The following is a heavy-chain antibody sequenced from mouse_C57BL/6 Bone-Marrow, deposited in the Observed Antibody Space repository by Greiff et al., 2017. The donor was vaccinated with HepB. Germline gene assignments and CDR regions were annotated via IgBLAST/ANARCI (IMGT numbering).Heavy chain of an antibody. J-gene: IGHJ3*01. D-gene: IGHD1-1*01. CDR1: GYTFTGYN. V-gene: IGHV1-12*01. Sequence: QVQLQQSGAELVRPGASVKMSCKASGYTFTGYNMHWVKQTPRQGLEWIGAIYPGNGDTSYNQKFKGKATLTVDKSSSTAYMQLRSLTSEESAVYFCARDYYGSSPAWFAYWGQGTLVTVSA. CDR2: IYPGNGDT. CDR3: ARDYYGSSPAWFAY.